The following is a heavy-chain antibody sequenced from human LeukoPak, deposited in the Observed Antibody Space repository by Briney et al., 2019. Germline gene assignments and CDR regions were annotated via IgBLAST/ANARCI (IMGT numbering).Heavy chain of an antibody. D-gene: IGHD3-22*01. Sequence: GGSLRLSCAASGFDFSSNWMHWVRHAPGQGLVWVSRIKGDGISTNYADSVKGRFTISRDNAKNSLYLQMNSLRAKDTAVYYCARGGNTREYYYDSSGYHLSWFDPWGQGTLVTVSS. J-gene: IGHJ5*02. CDR2: IKGDGIST. CDR1: GFDFSSNW. CDR3: ARGGNTREYYYDSSGYHLSWFDP. V-gene: IGHV3-74*01.